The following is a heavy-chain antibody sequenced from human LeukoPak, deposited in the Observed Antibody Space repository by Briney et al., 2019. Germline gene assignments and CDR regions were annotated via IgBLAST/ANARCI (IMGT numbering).Heavy chain of an antibody. D-gene: IGHD3-10*01. CDR3: ARMYTYGSGYYYYDYMDV. CDR2: ISSGSSTI. Sequence: PGGSLRLSCAASGFTFSDYYMSWIRQAPGEGLDWVSYISSGSSTIYYAESVKGRFTISRDNTKNSLYLQMNSLRAEDTAVYYCARMYTYGSGYYYYDYMDVWGEGTTVTVSS. V-gene: IGHV3-11*01. J-gene: IGHJ6*03. CDR1: GFTFSDYY.